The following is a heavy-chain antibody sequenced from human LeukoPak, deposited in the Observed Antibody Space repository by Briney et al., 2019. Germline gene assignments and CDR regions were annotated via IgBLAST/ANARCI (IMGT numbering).Heavy chain of an antibody. CDR3: AKDLVRRHRGYSYGCYYYYGMDV. Sequence: PGRSLRLSCAASGFTFDDYAMHWVRQAPGKGLEWVSGISWNSGSIGYADSVKGRFTISRGNAKNSLYLQINSLRAEDTALYYCAKDLVRRHRGYSYGCYYYYGMDVWGQGTTVTVSS. J-gene: IGHJ6*02. D-gene: IGHD5-18*01. CDR1: GFTFDDYA. V-gene: IGHV3-9*01. CDR2: ISWNSGSI.